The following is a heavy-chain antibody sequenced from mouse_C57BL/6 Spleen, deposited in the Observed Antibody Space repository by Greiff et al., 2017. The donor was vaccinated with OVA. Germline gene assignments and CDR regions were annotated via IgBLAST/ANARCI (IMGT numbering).Heavy chain of an antibody. D-gene: IGHD1-1*01. Sequence: EVKLQESGPGLVKPSQSLSLTCSVTGYSITSGYYWNWIRQFPGNKLEWMGYISYDGSNNYNPSLKNRISITRDTSKNQFFLKLNSVTTEDTATYYCARERGDYYGSGYYFDYWGQGTTLTVSS. CDR1: GYSITSGYY. CDR2: ISYDGSN. V-gene: IGHV3-6*01. J-gene: IGHJ2*01. CDR3: ARERGDYYGSGYYFDY.